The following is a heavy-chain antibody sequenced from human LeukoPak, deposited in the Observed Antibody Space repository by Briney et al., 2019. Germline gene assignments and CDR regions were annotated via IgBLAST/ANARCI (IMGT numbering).Heavy chain of an antibody. CDR2: ISAYNGNT. D-gene: IGHD6-19*01. CDR1: VYTFTSYG. J-gene: IGHJ3*02. CDR3: GLLGSGWYGAYDAFDI. Sequence: GASVKVSCKASVYTFTSYGISWVRQAPAQGLEWMGWISAYNGNTNYAQKLQGRVTMTIDTSTSTAYMELRSLRSDDTGVYYCGLLGSGWYGAYDAFDIWGQGTMVTVSS. V-gene: IGHV1-18*01.